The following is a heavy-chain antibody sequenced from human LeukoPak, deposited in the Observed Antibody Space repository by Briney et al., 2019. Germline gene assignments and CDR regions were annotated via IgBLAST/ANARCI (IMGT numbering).Heavy chain of an antibody. Sequence: PGASVKVSCKASGYTFTSYDINWVRQATGQGLEWMGWMNPNSGNTGYAQKFQGRVTMTRNTSISTAYMELSSLRSEDTAVYYCARVETTRRIAVDDYWGQGTLVTVSS. CDR1: GYTFTSYD. D-gene: IGHD6-19*01. V-gene: IGHV1-8*01. CDR2: MNPNSGNT. CDR3: ARVETTRRIAVDDY. J-gene: IGHJ4*02.